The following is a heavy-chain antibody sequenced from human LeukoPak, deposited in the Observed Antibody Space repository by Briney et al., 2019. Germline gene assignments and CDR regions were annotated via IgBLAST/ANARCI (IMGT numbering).Heavy chain of an antibody. D-gene: IGHD5-18*01. J-gene: IGHJ3*02. CDR3: ARGMGYSYGHPQGAFDI. V-gene: IGHV1-18*01. CDR2: MSAYNGKT. Sequence: ASVKVSCKASGYSFTSYGFNWVRQASGQGLEWMGWMSAYNGKTNYTHSLQGRVTVTADTSTSTAYMELRSLRSEDTAVYYCARGMGYSYGHPQGAFDIWGQGTMVTVSS. CDR1: GYSFTSYG.